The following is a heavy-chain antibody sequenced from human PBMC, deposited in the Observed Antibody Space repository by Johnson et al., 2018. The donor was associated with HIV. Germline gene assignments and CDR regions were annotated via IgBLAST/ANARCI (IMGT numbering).Heavy chain of an antibody. CDR3: AKDGGQNALDI. V-gene: IGHV3-30*18. J-gene: IGHJ3*02. CDR1: GFTFSTYG. CDR2: ISYDRSNK. Sequence: QVQLVESGGGLVQPGGSLRLSCAASGFTFSTYGMHWVRQAPGKGLEWVAVISYDRSNKYYADSVKGRFTISRDNSKNTLDRQMNSLRAEDRAVYYCAKDGGQNALDIWGQGTMVTVSS.